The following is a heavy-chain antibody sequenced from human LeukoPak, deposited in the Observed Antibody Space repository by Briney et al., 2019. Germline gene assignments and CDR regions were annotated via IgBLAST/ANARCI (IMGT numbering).Heavy chain of an antibody. CDR2: ISSSSSYI. J-gene: IGHJ3*02. CDR3: ARVGGYDAFDI. V-gene: IGHV3-21*01. D-gene: IGHD5-12*01. CDR1: GFTFSSYS. Sequence: MPGGSLRLSCAASGFTFSSYSMNWVRQAPGKGLEWVSSISSSSSYIYYAGSVKGRFTISRDNAKNSLYLQMNSLRAEDTAVYYCARVGGYDAFDIWGQGTMVTVSS.